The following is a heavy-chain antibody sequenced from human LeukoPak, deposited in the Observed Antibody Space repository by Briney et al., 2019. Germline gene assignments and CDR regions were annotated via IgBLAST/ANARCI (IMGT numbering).Heavy chain of an antibody. CDR2: MNPNSGNT. J-gene: IGHJ4*02. D-gene: IGHD3-9*01. CDR3: ARASILTGYSDDY. V-gene: IGHV1-8*02. Sequence: ASVKVSCKASGGTFSSYAISWVRQATGQGLEWMGWMNPNSGNTGYAQKFQGRVTMTRNTSISTAYMELSSLRSEDTAVYYCARASILTGYSDDYWGQGTLVTVSS. CDR1: GGTFSSYA.